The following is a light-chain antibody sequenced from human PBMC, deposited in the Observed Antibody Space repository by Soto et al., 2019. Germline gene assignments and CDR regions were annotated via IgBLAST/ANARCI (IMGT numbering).Light chain of an antibody. CDR3: CSYTSTTTRV. Sequence: QSVLAQPASVSGSPAQSITTSCTGTSSDVGGYNYVSWYQHHPGKAPKLIIYEVSYRPSGVSNRFSGSKSGNTAYLTISGLQADDEADYYCCSYTSTTTRVFGTATKVTV. J-gene: IGLJ1*01. V-gene: IGLV2-14*01. CDR2: EVS. CDR1: SSDVGGYNY.